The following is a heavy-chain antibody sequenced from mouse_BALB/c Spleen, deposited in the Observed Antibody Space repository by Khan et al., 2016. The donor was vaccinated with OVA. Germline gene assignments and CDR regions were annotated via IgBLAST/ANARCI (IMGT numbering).Heavy chain of an antibody. CDR1: GFTFIDYG. Sequence: EVELVESGGGLVQPGGSRKLSCAASGFTFIDYGMAWVRQTPGKGPEWIAFISSVAYSIYYADTVTGRLTISCANATNTLYLEMSSLRSDDTAMDYCAQGAVSYWGQGTLVTVSA. D-gene: IGHD6-1*01. J-gene: IGHJ3*01. CDR3: AQGAVSY. CDR2: ISSVAYSI. V-gene: IGHV5-15*02.